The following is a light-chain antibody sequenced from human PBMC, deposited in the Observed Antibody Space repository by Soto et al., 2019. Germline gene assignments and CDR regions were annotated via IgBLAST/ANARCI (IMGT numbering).Light chain of an antibody. V-gene: IGKV4-1*01. J-gene: IGKJ1*01. Sequence: DFVMTQSPDSLAVSLGERATINCKSSQSVLFNSSNKNYLAWYQHKPGQSPKLLIHWASVRDSGVPDRFSGSGSGTDFPLTITNLQAEDVAVYYCQQYYTTPLTFGQGTKVEIK. CDR1: QSVLFNSSNKNY. CDR3: QQYYTTPLT. CDR2: WAS.